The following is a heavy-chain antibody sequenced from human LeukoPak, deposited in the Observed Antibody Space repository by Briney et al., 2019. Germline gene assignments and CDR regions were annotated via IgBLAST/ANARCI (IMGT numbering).Heavy chain of an antibody. Sequence: GGSLRLSCAASGFTFSSYSMNWVRQAPGKGLEWVSSISSSSYIYYADSVKGRFTISRDNAKNSLYLQMNSLRAEDTAVYYCARETDIVVVPAAFNWFDPWGQGTLVTVSS. J-gene: IGHJ5*02. CDR3: ARETDIVVVPAAFNWFDP. D-gene: IGHD2-2*01. V-gene: IGHV3-21*01. CDR1: GFTFSSYS. CDR2: ISSSSYI.